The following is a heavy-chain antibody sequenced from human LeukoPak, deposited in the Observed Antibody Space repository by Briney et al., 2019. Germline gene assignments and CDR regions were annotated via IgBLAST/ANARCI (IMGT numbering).Heavy chain of an antibody. CDR2: IFYSGST. J-gene: IGHJ4*02. Sequence: SETLSLTCTVSSGSISSSSYYWGWIRQPPGKGLEWIGSIFYSGSTYYNPSLKSRVTISVDTSKNQFSLKLSSVAAADTAVYYCATYPFRGATHYFDYWGQGILVTVSS. V-gene: IGHV4-39*07. CDR1: SGSISSSSYY. D-gene: IGHD3-10*01. CDR3: ATYPFRGATHYFDY.